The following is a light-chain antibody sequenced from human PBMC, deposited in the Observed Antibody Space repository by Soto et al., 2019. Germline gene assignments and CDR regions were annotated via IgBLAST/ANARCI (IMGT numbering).Light chain of an antibody. CDR1: QSVNSNY. V-gene: IGKV3-20*01. Sequence: ETVLTQSPGTLSLSPGERATLSCRASQSVNSNYLAWYQQKPGQAPRLLIYDASSRATGIPDRFSGSGSGTDFILTISRLEPDDFAVYYCQQYGRSPRTFGQGTKVEIK. J-gene: IGKJ1*01. CDR2: DAS. CDR3: QQYGRSPRT.